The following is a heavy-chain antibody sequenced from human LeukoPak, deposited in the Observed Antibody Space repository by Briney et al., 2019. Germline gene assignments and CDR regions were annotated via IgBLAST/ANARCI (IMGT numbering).Heavy chain of an antibody. Sequence: SETLSLTCTVSGGPLSSASHYWRWIRQPPGKGLEWIGFGFYSGSTYYNPSLESRVSISVDTSKNQFSLKLSSVTAADSAIYYCVSDRGYCGSDSCYHFDYWGQGTLVTVSS. D-gene: IGHD2-15*01. V-gene: IGHV4-61*01. CDR1: GGPLSSASHY. J-gene: IGHJ4*02. CDR2: GFYSGST. CDR3: VSDRGYCGSDSCYHFDY.